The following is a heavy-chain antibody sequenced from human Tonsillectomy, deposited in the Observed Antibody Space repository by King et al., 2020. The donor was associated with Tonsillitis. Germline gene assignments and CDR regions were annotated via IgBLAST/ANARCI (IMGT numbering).Heavy chain of an antibody. Sequence: VQLVESGGGVVQPGRSLRLSCAVSGFTFSSYGMHWVRQAPGKGLEWVAVISYDGSDKYYEDSVNGRFTISRDNSKNTMFLQMKILRAEGTDVYYCAKVRAVLRGVIITSHYYYDGMDVWGQGTTVSVSS. CDR1: GFTFSSYG. CDR3: AKVRAVLRGVIITSHYYYDGMDV. V-gene: IGHV3-30*18. D-gene: IGHD3-10*01. J-gene: IGHJ6*02. CDR2: ISYDGSDK.